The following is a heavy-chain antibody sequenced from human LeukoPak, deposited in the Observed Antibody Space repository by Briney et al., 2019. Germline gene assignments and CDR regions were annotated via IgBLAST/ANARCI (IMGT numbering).Heavy chain of an antibody. CDR3: AKNTHSGNYYFPAGTASDI. D-gene: IGHD1-26*01. V-gene: IGHV3-23*01. Sequence: PGGSLRLSCAASGLTFSNYAMSWVRQAPGKGLEWVSSITGGGDDTYYTDSVKGRFTISRDNSKNTLFLQINSLRAEDTAVYYCAKNTHSGNYYFPAGTASDIWGQGTMVTVSS. CDR1: GLTFSNYA. CDR2: ITGGGDDT. J-gene: IGHJ3*02.